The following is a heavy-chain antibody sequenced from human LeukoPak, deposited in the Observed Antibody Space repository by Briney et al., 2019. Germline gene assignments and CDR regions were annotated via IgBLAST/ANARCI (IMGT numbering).Heavy chain of an antibody. D-gene: IGHD3-16*01. CDR2: IIPIFGTA. Sequence: SVKVSCKASGGTFSSYAISWVRQAPGQGLEWMGGIIPIFGTANYAQKVQGRVTITTDESTSTAYMELSSLRSEDTAVYYCARGGVYDYVWGSFRYNWFDPWGQGTLVTVSS. CDR1: GGTFSSYA. CDR3: ARGGVYDYVWGSFRYNWFDP. V-gene: IGHV1-69*05. J-gene: IGHJ5*02.